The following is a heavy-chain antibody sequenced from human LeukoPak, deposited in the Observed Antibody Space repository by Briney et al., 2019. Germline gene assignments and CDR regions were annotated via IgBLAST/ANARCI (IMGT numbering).Heavy chain of an antibody. Sequence: WASVKVSCKASGYTFTSYDINWVRQATGQGLEWMGWMNPNSGNTGYAQKFQGRVTMTRNTSISTAYMELSSLRSEDTAVYYCARREHFWSGYSEFDPWGQGTLVTVSS. CDR1: GYTFTSYD. V-gene: IGHV1-8*01. CDR2: MNPNSGNT. J-gene: IGHJ5*02. D-gene: IGHD3-3*02. CDR3: ARREHFWSGYSEFDP.